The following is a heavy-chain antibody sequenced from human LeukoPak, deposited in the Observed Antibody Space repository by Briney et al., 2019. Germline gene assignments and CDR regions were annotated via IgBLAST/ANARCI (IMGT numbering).Heavy chain of an antibody. J-gene: IGHJ6*03. CDR1: GGSISSGSYY. Sequence: SQTLSLTCTVSGGSISSGSYYWSWIRQPAGKGLEWIGRIYTSGSTNYNPSLKSRVTISVDTSKNQFSLKLSSVTAADTAVYYCARAGMAVAGMVYYYYYMDVWGKGTTVTVSS. D-gene: IGHD6-19*01. V-gene: IGHV4-61*02. CDR2: IYTSGST. CDR3: ARAGMAVAGMVYYYYYMDV.